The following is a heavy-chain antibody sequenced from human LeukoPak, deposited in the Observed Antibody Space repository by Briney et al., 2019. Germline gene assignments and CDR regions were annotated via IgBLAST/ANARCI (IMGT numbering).Heavy chain of an antibody. CDR2: INHSGST. D-gene: IGHD3-22*01. V-gene: IGHV4-34*01. CDR1: GGSFSGYY. J-gene: IGHJ3*02. CDR3: ARGRRYYYASSGYWEAFDI. Sequence: PSETLSLTCAVHGGSFSGYYWSWIRQPPGKGLEWIGEINHSGSTNYNPSLKSRVTISVDTSKNQFSLKLSSVTAADTAVYYCARGRRYYYASSGYWEAFDIWGQGTMVTVSS.